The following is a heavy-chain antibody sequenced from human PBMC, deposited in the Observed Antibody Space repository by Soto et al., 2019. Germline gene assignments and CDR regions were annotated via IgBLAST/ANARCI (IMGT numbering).Heavy chain of an antibody. CDR1: GFSLNTGGLG. D-gene: IGHD2-21*02. V-gene: IGHV2-5*02. CDR2: IYWDDDK. J-gene: IGHJ6*02. Sequence: QITLKESGPTLVKPTQTLTLTCTFSGFSLNTGGLGVGWIRQPPGKALEWLALIYWDDDKRYSPSLKSRLTITKDTSKNQVVLTMTNMDPVYTATYYCAHSRCGGDCLQSYSSHYYYGMDVWGQGTTVTVSS. CDR3: AHSRCGGDCLQSYSSHYYYGMDV.